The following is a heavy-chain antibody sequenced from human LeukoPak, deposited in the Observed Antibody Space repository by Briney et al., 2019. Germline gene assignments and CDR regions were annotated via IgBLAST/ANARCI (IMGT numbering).Heavy chain of an antibody. CDR3: AKQPITMVRAWIDY. Sequence: GGSLRLSCAASGFTFSSYAMSWVRQAPGKGLEWVAAISGSGGSTYYADSLKGRFTISRDNSKNTLYLQMNSLRPEDTAVYYCAKQPITMVRAWIDYWGQGTLVTVSS. J-gene: IGHJ4*02. CDR1: GFTFSSYA. CDR2: ISGSGGST. V-gene: IGHV3-23*01. D-gene: IGHD3-10*01.